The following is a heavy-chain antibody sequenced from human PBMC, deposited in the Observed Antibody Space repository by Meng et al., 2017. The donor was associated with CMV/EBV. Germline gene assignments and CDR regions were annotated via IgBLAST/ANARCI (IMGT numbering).Heavy chain of an antibody. CDR2: IYSGGST. J-gene: IGHJ6*02. Sequence: GSLRLSCAASGFTVSSNYMSWVRQAPGKGLEWVSVIYSGGSTYYADSVKGRFTISRDNSKNTLYLQMNSLRAEDTAVYYCARGEGFDCSSTSCYIYYYYYYGMDVWGQGTTVTVSS. CDR1: GFTVSSNY. D-gene: IGHD2-2*02. CDR3: ARGEGFDCSSTSCYIYYYYYYGMDV. V-gene: IGHV3-53*01.